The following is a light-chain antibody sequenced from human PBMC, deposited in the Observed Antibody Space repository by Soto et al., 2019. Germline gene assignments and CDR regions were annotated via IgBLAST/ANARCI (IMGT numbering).Light chain of an antibody. J-gene: IGKJ1*01. CDR3: QRYSSSPLT. CDR2: GAS. V-gene: IGKV3-20*01. Sequence: EIVLTQSPGTLSLSPGERAILSCRASQSVSSSYLAWYQQNTGQAPRLLIYGASSRASGIPDRFSGSGSGTEFTLTISRRETENFALYYCQRYSSSPLTIGQGTKVEIK. CDR1: QSVSSSY.